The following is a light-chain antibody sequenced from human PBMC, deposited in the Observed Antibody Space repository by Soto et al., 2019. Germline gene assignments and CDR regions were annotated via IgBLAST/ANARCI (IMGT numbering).Light chain of an antibody. V-gene: IGKV3-20*01. CDR3: QQYGSSPGIT. J-gene: IGKJ5*01. Sequence: ELFLTHAPGTLSLTPGERATLSCRASQSASSSYLAWYQQKPGQAPRLLIYGASSRATGIPDRFSGSGSGTDFTLTISRLEPEDFAVYYCQQYGSSPGITFGQGTRLEIK. CDR2: GAS. CDR1: QSASSSY.